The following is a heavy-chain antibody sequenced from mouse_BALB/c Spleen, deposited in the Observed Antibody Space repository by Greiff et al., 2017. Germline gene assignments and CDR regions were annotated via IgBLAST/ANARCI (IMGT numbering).Heavy chain of an antibody. J-gene: IGHJ4*01. CDR2: ISSGGST. CDR1: GFTFSSYA. CDR3: ARVVLVTTVRAMDY. V-gene: IGHV5-6-5*01. Sequence: EVKLMESGGGLVKPGGSLKLSCAASGFTFSSYAMSWVRQTPEKRLEWVASISSGGSTYYPDSVKGRFTISRDNARNILYLQMSSLRSEDTAMYYCARVVLVTTVRAMDYWGQGTSVTVSS. D-gene: IGHD1-1*01.